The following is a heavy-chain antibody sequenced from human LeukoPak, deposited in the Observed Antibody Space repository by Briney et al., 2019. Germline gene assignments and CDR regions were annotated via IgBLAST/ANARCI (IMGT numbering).Heavy chain of an antibody. Sequence: GGSLRLSCAASGFTFSSYSMNWLRQAPGKGLEWVSSISSSSSYIYYADSVKGRFTISRDNSKNTMYLQMNSLRAEDTAVYYCAKGAEEGVVITSVYYYYMDVWGKGTTVTISS. CDR1: GFTFSSYS. V-gene: IGHV3-21*04. CDR2: ISSSSSYI. D-gene: IGHD3-22*01. J-gene: IGHJ6*03. CDR3: AKGAEEGVVITSVYYYYMDV.